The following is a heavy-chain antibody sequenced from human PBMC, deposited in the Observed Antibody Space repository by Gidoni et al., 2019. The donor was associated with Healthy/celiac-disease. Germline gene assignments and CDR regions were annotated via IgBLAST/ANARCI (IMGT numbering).Heavy chain of an antibody. CDR1: GYTFTSYG. CDR2: ISAYNGNA. J-gene: IGHJ4*02. Sequence: QVQLVQSGAEVKKPGASVKVSSKASGYTFTSYGISWVRQAPGQGLEWMGWISAYNGNANYAQKLQGRVTMTTDTSTSTAYMELRSLRSDDTAVYYCARDFGFGGVSLAWGYSSDDFDYWGQGTLVTVSS. CDR3: ARDFGFGGVSLAWGYSSDDFDY. V-gene: IGHV1-18*01. D-gene: IGHD3-10*01.